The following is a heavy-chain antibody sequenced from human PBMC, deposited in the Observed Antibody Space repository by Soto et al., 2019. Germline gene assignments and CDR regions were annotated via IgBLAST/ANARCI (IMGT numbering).Heavy chain of an antibody. J-gene: IGHJ6*02. D-gene: IGHD5-18*01. CDR1: GFPFDDYA. CDR3: AKVPDTAANYYYYGMDV. V-gene: IGHV3-9*01. Sequence: SLRLSCAASGFPFDDYAMHWVRQAPGKGLEWVSGISWNSGSIGYADSVKGRFTISRDNAKNSLYLQMNSLRAEDTALYYCAKVPDTAANYYYYGMDVWGQGTTVAVSS. CDR2: ISWNSGSI.